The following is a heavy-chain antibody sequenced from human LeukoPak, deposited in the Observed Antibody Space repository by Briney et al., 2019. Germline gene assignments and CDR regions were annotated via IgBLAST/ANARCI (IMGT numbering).Heavy chain of an antibody. CDR3: ARDTAMAFRYYYYYMDV. Sequence: SETLSLTCSVSGYSISSAYYWGWIRQPPGKGLEWIGTMYHSGSTNYNPSLKSRVTISVDTSKNQFSLKLSSVTAADTDVYYCARDTAMAFRYYYYYMDVWGIGTTVTVS. J-gene: IGHJ6*03. CDR2: MYHSGST. V-gene: IGHV4-38-2*02. CDR1: GYSISSAYY. D-gene: IGHD5-18*01.